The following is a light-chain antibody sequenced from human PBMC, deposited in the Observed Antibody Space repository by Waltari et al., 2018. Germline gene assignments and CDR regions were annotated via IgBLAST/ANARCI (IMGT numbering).Light chain of an antibody. CDR1: QSISSW. Sequence: DIQMTQSPSTLSASVGDRVTITCRASQSISSWLAWCQQKPGNAPKLLIYDASSLESGVPSRFSGSGSGTEFTLTISSLQPDDFATYYCQQYNSYWTFGQGTKVEIK. J-gene: IGKJ1*01. CDR2: DAS. CDR3: QQYNSYWT. V-gene: IGKV1-5*01.